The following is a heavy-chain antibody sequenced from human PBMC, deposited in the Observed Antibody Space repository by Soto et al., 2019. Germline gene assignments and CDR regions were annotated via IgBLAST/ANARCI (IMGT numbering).Heavy chain of an antibody. D-gene: IGHD3-22*01. J-gene: IGHJ6*02. CDR3: ARRLYYDSSGFEGGGMDV. Sequence: SETLSLTSTGSRYSIRNYYWIWIRPPPGKGLEWIGYIYYSGSTNYNPSLKSRVTISVDTSKNQFSLKLSSVTAADTAVYYCARRLYYDSSGFEGGGMDVWGQGTTVT. CDR1: RYSIRNYY. CDR2: IYYSGST. V-gene: IGHV4-59*08.